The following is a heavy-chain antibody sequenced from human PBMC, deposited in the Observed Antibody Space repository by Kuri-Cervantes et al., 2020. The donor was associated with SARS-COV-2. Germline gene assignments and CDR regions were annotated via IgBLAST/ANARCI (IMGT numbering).Heavy chain of an antibody. CDR3: AKDLDCSSTSGYSY. D-gene: IGHD2-2*02. V-gene: IGHV3-23*01. CDR1: GFTFTTYA. CDR2: ISGSGGSI. J-gene: IGHJ4*02. Sequence: GESLKISCAASGFTFTTYAMRWVRQAPRKGLEWVSGISGSGGSIYYADSVKGRCAISRDNSKNTLYLQMNSLRAEDTAVYYCAKDLDCSSTSGYSYWGQGTLVTVSS.